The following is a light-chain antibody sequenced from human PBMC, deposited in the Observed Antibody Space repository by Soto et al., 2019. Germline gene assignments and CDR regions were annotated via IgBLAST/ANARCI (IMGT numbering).Light chain of an antibody. Sequence: ELVMPQSPATLSVSQGERATLSCRASQSVSSNLAWYQQKPGQAPRLLIYGASTSATGITARFSVSGSVTEFTLTISSLQSEDFSVYYCQQYNNWPRSFGQGTKLEIK. CDR2: GAS. V-gene: IGKV3-15*01. J-gene: IGKJ2*01. CDR3: QQYNNWPRS. CDR1: QSVSSN.